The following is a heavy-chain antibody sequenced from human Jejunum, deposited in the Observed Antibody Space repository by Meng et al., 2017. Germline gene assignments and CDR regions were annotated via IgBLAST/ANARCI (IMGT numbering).Heavy chain of an antibody. V-gene: IGHV4-39*01. CDR2: VFYSGTT. CDR3: ARLANSSPDY. J-gene: IGHJ4*02. D-gene: IGHD6-13*01. CDR1: GGSISSRSYY. Sequence: QLQLQEPGPGLVKPPETLSLTCTVSGGSISSRSYYWAWSHQPPGKGLEWFASVFYSGTTYYNPSLQSRVTISIDTSKNQFSMRLTSVAATDTSVYYCARLANSSPDYWGRGTLVTVSS.